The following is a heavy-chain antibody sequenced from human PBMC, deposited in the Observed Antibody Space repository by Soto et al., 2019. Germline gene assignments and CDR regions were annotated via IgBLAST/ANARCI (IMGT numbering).Heavy chain of an antibody. CDR2: ISRDGGDT. Sequence: GGSLRLSCAASGFTFSSYAMSWVRQAPGRGLEWVSAISRDGGDTNYADSVKGRFTISRDNSKNTLYLQMNSLRAEDTAVYFCAKGDCRGGGCPFVYFNYWGQGTLVTVSS. D-gene: IGHD2-15*01. CDR3: AKGDCRGGGCPFVYFNY. V-gene: IGHV3-23*01. J-gene: IGHJ4*02. CDR1: GFTFSSYA.